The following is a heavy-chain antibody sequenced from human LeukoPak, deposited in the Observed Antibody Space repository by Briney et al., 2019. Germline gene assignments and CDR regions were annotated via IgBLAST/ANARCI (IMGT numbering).Heavy chain of an antibody. Sequence: GGSLRLSCAASGFTLSSFSMHWVRQSSGRGLEYVSAINYKGGPTYYADSVKGRFTISRDNSKNTLYLQMASLRGEDMGVYYCARVGPATAFDYWGQGTQVTVSS. CDR1: GFTLSSFS. V-gene: IGHV3-64*02. CDR3: ARVGPATAFDY. J-gene: IGHJ4*02. CDR2: INYKGGPT.